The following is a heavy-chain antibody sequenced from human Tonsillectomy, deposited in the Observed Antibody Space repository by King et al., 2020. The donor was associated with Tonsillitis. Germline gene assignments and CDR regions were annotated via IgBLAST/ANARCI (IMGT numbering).Heavy chain of an antibody. CDR2: ISSISSFI. CDR1: GFTFSDYY. J-gene: IGHJ4*02. D-gene: IGHD6-13*01. CDR3: ARGGGHPGRVAAAGLGY. Sequence: VQLVESGGGLVKPGGSLRLSCAAAGFTFSDYYMSWIRQAPGKGREWVSYISSISSFINYADSVKGRFTISRDNAKNSLYLQMKSLRAEDTAVYYCARGGGHPGRVAAAGLGYWGQGTLVTVSS. V-gene: IGHV3-11*05.